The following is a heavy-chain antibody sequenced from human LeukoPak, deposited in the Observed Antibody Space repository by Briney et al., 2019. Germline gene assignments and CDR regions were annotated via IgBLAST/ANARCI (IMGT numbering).Heavy chain of an antibody. CDR1: GFTFSSYG. D-gene: IGHD6-19*01. Sequence: PGGSLRLSCAASGFTFSSYGMSWVRQAPGKGLEWVSAISGSGGSTYYADSVKGRFTISRDNSKNTLYLQMNSLRAEDTAVYYCAKCPRSSGSRGWFDPWGQGTLVTVSS. J-gene: IGHJ5*02. V-gene: IGHV3-23*01. CDR2: ISGSGGST. CDR3: AKCPRSSGSRGWFDP.